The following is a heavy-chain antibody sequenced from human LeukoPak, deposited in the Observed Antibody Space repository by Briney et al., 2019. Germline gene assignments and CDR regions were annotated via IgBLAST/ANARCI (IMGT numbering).Heavy chain of an antibody. D-gene: IGHD1-26*01. Sequence: QPGGSLRLSCAASGFTVSSKYMSWVRQAPGKGLEWVSVIYSGGSTYYADSVKGRFTISRDNSKNTLYLQMNSLRAEDTAVYYCARAVPLMGGYFDYWGQGTLVTVSS. CDR1: GFTVSSKY. CDR3: ARAVPLMGGYFDY. V-gene: IGHV3-66*02. CDR2: IYSGGST. J-gene: IGHJ4*02.